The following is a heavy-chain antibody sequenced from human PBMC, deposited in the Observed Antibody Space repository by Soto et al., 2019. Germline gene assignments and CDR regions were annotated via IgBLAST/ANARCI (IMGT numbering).Heavy chain of an antibody. J-gene: IGHJ4*02. D-gene: IGHD1-1*01. V-gene: IGHV4-31*03. CDR1: GASVSSGAYY. CDR3: AREKVGTTCFDN. CDR2: IYESGYT. Sequence: SETLSLTCTVSGASVSSGAYYWGWVRQRPGRGLEWIGYIYESGYTYYNTSLKSSLTISLDSSNNQFSLGLTSVTAADTALYFCAREKVGTTCFDNWGQGIQVTVSS.